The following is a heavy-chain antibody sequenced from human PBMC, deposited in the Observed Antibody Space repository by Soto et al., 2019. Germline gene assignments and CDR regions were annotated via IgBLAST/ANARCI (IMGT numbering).Heavy chain of an antibody. V-gene: IGHV3-23*01. Sequence: EVQLLESGGGLVQPGGSLRLSCAASGFTFSSYAMSWVRQAPGKGLEWVSAISGGGGSTYYADSVKGRFTISRDNSKNTLYLQMNSLRAEDTAVYYCATPYSSGWYSGVYYFDYWGQGTLVTVSS. J-gene: IGHJ4*02. CDR3: ATPYSSGWYSGVYYFDY. CDR1: GFTFSSYA. D-gene: IGHD6-19*01. CDR2: ISGGGGST.